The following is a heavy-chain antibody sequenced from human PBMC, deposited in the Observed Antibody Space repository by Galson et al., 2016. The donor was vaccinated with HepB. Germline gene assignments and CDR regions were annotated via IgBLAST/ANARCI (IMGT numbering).Heavy chain of an antibody. CDR1: GYTFTSYG. J-gene: IGHJ6*03. CDR3: ARPCSSGWRSRVLYYYYMDV. Sequence: SVKVSCKASGYTFTSYGISWVRQAPGQGLEWMGWISAYNGNRNYAQKLQGRVTMTTDTSTSTAYMELRSLRSDDTAIYYCARPCSSGWRSRVLYYYYMDVWGKGTTVTVSS. D-gene: IGHD6-19*01. CDR2: ISAYNGNR. V-gene: IGHV1-18*04.